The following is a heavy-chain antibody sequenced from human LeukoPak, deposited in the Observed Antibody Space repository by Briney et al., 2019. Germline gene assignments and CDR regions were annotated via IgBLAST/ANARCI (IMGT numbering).Heavy chain of an antibody. V-gene: IGHV4-59*01. D-gene: IGHD6-19*01. CDR1: VGSLSSDY. J-gene: IGHJ6*03. CDR2: IYYSGST. CDR3: ARSSGWYLDYYYMDV. Sequence: SETLSLTCTVPVGSLSSDYWSWIRQPPGKGLEWIGYIYYSGSTNYNPSLKSRVTISVDTSKNQFSLKLSSVTAADTAVYYCARSSGWYLDYYYMDVWGKGTTVTVSS.